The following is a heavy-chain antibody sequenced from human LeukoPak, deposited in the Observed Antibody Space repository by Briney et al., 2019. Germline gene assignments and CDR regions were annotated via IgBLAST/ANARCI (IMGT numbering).Heavy chain of an antibody. CDR3: ATTRIADYYMDV. CDR2: ISTSSIYI. Sequence: GGSLRLSCAVSGFTFSSYSMNWVRQAPGKGLEWVSFISTSSIYIYYADSVKGRFTISRDNAKNSLYLQMNSLRAEDTAVYYCATTRIADYYMDVWGKGTTVTISS. CDR1: GFTFSSYS. V-gene: IGHV3-21*01. D-gene: IGHD6-13*01. J-gene: IGHJ6*03.